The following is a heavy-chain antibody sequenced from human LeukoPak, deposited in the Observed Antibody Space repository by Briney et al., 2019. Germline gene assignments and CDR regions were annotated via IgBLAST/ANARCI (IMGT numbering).Heavy chain of an antibody. CDR3: AEVQRRVVIAAAVDY. Sequence: PGGSLRLSCAASGFTFSSYAMSWVRQAPGKGLEWVSAISGSGGSTYYADSVKGRFTISRDNSKNTLYLQMNSLRAEDTAVYYCAEVQRRVVIAAAVDYWGQGTLVTASS. CDR2: ISGSGGST. V-gene: IGHV3-23*01. D-gene: IGHD6-13*01. J-gene: IGHJ4*02. CDR1: GFTFSSYA.